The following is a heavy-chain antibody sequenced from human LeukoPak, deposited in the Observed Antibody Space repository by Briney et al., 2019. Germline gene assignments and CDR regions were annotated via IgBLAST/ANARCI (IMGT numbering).Heavy chain of an antibody. V-gene: IGHV5-51*01. CDR3: ARAYCGGDCYSGYYYMDV. D-gene: IGHD2-21*01. CDR1: GYSFTSYW. CDR2: IYPGDSDT. J-gene: IGHJ6*03. Sequence: GESLKISCKGSGYSFTSYWIGWVRQLPGKGLEWMGIIYPGDSDTRYSPSFQGQVTISADKSISTAYLQWSSLKASDTAMYYCARAYCGGDCYSGYYYMDVWGKGTTVTVSS.